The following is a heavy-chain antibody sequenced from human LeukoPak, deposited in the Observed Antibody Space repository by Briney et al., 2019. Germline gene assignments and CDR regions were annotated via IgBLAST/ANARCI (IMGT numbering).Heavy chain of an antibody. D-gene: IGHD3-10*01. CDR2: ISSSSSYI. V-gene: IGHV3-21*01. CDR3: ARGMVRGVITPSVDY. J-gene: IGHJ4*02. CDR1: GFTFSSYS. Sequence: GGSLRLSCAASGFTFSSYSMNWVRQAPGKGLEWVSSISSSSSYIYYADSVKGRFTISRDNAKNSLYLQMNSLRAEDTAVYYCARGMVRGVITPSVDYWGQETLVTVSS.